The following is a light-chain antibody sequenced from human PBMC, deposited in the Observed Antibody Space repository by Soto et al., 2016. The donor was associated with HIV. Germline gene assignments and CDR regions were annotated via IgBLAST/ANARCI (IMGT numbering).Light chain of an antibody. V-gene: IGLV3-19*01. CDR1: SLRNYY. CDR3: HSRDSADNHNYV. CDR2: GNN. Sequence: SSELTQDPAVSVALGQTVNITCQGDSLRNYYASWHQQKPGQAPILVLFGNNKQPSGIPARFSGSSSGNPASLTITGAQADDEADYYCHSRDSADNHNYVFGRGTKLTVL. J-gene: IGLJ1*01.